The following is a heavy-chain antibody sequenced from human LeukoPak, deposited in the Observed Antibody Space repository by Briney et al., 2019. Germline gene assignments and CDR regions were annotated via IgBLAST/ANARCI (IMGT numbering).Heavy chain of an antibody. CDR3: ARYYDRTGFDY. V-gene: IGHV4-30-2*01. Sequence: SQTLSLTCAVSGGSISSGGYSWSWIRQPPGKGLEWIGYIYHSGSTYYNPSLKSRVTISVDRSKNQFSLKLSSVTAADTAVYYCARYYDRTGFDYWGQGTLVTVSS. CDR2: IYHSGST. CDR1: GGSISSGGYS. D-gene: IGHD3-16*01. J-gene: IGHJ4*02.